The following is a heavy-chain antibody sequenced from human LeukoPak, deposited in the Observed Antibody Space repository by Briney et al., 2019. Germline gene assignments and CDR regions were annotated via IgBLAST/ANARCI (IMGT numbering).Heavy chain of an antibody. V-gene: IGHV4-4*07. CDR2: IYTRGST. J-gene: IGHJ4*02. D-gene: IGHD1-26*01. CDR1: GGSINNYY. CDR3: ARGGSYHRALFDY. Sequence: PSETLSLTCTVSGGSINNYYWSWIRQPAGKGLEWIGRIYTRGSTNYNPSLKSRVTMSVDTSKNQFSLKLSSVTAADTAVYYCARGGSYHRALFDYWGQGTLVTVSS.